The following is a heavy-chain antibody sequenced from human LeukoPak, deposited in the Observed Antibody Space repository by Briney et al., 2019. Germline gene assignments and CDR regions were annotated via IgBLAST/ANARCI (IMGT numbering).Heavy chain of an antibody. V-gene: IGHV4-59*01. Sequence: KPSETLSLTCTVSGGSISSYYWSWIRQPPGKGLEWIGFIYYSGSTNYNPSLKSRVTISVDTSKNQFSLKLSSVTAADTAVYYCARSLLGGYCSSTSCYQNWFDPWGQGTLVTVSS. CDR1: GGSISSYY. CDR3: ARSLLGGYCSSTSCYQNWFDP. CDR2: IYYSGST. D-gene: IGHD2-2*01. J-gene: IGHJ5*02.